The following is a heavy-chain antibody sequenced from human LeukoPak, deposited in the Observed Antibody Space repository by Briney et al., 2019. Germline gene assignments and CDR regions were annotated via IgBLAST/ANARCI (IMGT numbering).Heavy chain of an antibody. V-gene: IGHV3-23*01. CDR2: ISGSGGST. Sequence: GGSLRLSCAASGFTFSSYAMSWVRQAPGKGLEWVSVISGSGGSTYYADSVKGRFTISRDNSKNTLYLQMNSLRAEDTAVYYCAKMGKNYGGNSGQGSIDSWGQGSLVTVSS. J-gene: IGHJ4*02. D-gene: IGHD4-23*01. CDR3: AKMGKNYGGNSGQGSIDS. CDR1: GFTFSSYA.